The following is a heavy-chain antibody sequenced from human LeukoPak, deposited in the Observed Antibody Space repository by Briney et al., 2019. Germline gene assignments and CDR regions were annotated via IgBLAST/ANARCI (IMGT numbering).Heavy chain of an antibody. Sequence: PGGSLRLSCAASGFIFSSYWMSWVRQAPGEGLEWVANIKQDGSEKYYVDSVKGRFTISRDNAKNSLYLQMNSLRVEDTAVYYCARSINKGYWGQGTLVTVSS. J-gene: IGHJ4*02. CDR3: ARSINKGY. CDR1: GFIFSSYW. D-gene: IGHD1-14*01. CDR2: IKQDGSEK. V-gene: IGHV3-7*05.